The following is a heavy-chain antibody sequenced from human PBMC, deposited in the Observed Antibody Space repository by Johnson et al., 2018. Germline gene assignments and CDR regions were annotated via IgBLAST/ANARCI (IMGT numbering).Heavy chain of an antibody. Sequence: QVQLVQSGAEVKKPGASVKVSCNASGYTFTRYDINWVRQATGQGLDWMGWINPKSGYKGYGQKFQGRVTMRRDTSISTAYMELNSLRSEDTAIYYCARTDGDLDYWGQGTLVTVSS. CDR3: ARTDGDLDY. CDR1: GYTFTRYD. J-gene: IGHJ4*02. V-gene: IGHV1-8*01. D-gene: IGHD4-17*01. CDR2: INPKSGYK.